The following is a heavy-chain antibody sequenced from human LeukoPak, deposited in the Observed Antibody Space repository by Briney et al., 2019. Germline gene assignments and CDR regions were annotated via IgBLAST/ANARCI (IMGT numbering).Heavy chain of an antibody. J-gene: IGHJ4*02. CDR1: GFTFSSYW. V-gene: IGHV3-7*03. Sequence: GGSLRLSCTASGFTFSSYWMTWVRQAPWKGLEWVANIKQHGNEKYYVDSVKGRFTVSRDNAKNSLYLQMNSLRAEDTAVYYCAKSYSSGSYGGFDYWGQGTLVTVSS. CDR3: AKSYSSGSYGGFDY. D-gene: IGHD6-19*01. CDR2: IKQHGNEK.